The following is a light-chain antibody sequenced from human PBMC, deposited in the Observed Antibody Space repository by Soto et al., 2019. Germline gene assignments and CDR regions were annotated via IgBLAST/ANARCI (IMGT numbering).Light chain of an antibody. CDR3: QQYNNWPQT. CDR1: QSVSSN. V-gene: IGKV3-15*01. J-gene: IGKJ1*01. Sequence: EIVMTQSPATLSVSPGERATLSCRASQSVSSNLAWYQQKPGQAPRLLIYGASTRATGIPARFSGSGSGTEFTLTISSLQSEDFAVYYCQQYNNWPQTFGQETNVEIK. CDR2: GAS.